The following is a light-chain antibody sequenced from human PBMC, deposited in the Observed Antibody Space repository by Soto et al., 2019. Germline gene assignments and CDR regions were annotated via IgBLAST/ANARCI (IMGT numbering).Light chain of an antibody. V-gene: IGKV3-15*01. CDR2: GAS. Sequence: EIVMTQSPATLSVSPGERATLSCRASQSVSSNLAWYQQKPGQAPRLLIYGASTRATGIPDRFSGSGSGTEFSLTITSLQPEDFATYYCQQLFDSPITFGQGTRWRL. J-gene: IGKJ5*01. CDR1: QSVSSN. CDR3: QQLFDSPIT.